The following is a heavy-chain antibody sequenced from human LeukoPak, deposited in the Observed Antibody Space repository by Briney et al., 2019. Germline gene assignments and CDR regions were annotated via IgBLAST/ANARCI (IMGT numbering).Heavy chain of an antibody. CDR1: GGSISSGTYH. Sequence: PSETLSLTCTVSGGSISSGTYHWSWIRQPAGKGLEWIGRIYSSGSTNYNPSLKSRVTISVDTSKNQFSLKLSSVTAADTAVYYCARGGYCGGDCYFYYWGQGTLVTVSS. D-gene: IGHD2-21*02. CDR3: ARGGYCGGDCYFYY. J-gene: IGHJ4*02. CDR2: IYSSGST. V-gene: IGHV4-61*02.